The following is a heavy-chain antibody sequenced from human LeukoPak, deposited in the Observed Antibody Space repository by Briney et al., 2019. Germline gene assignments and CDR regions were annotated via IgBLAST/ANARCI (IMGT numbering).Heavy chain of an antibody. Sequence: AETLPLICSVSGGSVSNYYWSCIGQPPGKGLEWIGYVYYTGRTNYNPSLKSRVTMFEDKSKNQFSLRLYSVTVADTAVYYCARHFAYSSSSYFDYWGQGRVVTVS. V-gene: IGHV4-59*08. CDR2: VYYTGRT. CDR3: ARHFAYSSSSYFDY. CDR1: GGSVSNYY. D-gene: IGHD6-6*01. J-gene: IGHJ4*02.